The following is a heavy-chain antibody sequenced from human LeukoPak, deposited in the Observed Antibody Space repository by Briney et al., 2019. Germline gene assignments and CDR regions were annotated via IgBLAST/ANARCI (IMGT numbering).Heavy chain of an antibody. CDR1: GGSISGYY. CDR3: ARGYCSGGSCYYFDY. D-gene: IGHD2-15*01. J-gene: IGHJ4*02. CDR2: IYTSGST. V-gene: IGHV4-4*07. Sequence: SETLSLTCTVSGGSISGYYWSWIRQPAGKGLEWIGRIYTSGSTNYNPSLKGRVTMSVDTSKNQFSLKLSPVTAADTAVYYCARGYCSGGSCYYFDYWGQGTLVTVSS.